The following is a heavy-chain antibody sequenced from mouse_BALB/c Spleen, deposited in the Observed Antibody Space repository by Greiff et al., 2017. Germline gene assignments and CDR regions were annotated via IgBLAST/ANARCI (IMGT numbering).Heavy chain of an antibody. CDR2: ISDGGSYT. D-gene: IGHD2-4*01. CDR1: GFTFSDYY. J-gene: IGHJ4*01. V-gene: IGHV5-4*02. Sequence: EVKVVESGGGLVKPGGSLKLSCAASGFTFSDYYMYWVRQTPEKRLEWVATISDGGSYTYYPDSVKGRFTISRDNAKNNLYLQMSSLKSEDTAMYYCARALYDYDSAMDYWGQGTSVTVSS. CDR3: ARALYDYDSAMDY.